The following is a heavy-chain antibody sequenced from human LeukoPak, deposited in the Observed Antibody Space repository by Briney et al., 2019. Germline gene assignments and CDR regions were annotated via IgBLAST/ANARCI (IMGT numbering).Heavy chain of an antibody. CDR1: GFTFSSYW. D-gene: IGHD6-13*01. J-gene: IGHJ4*02. Sequence: GGSLRLSCVASGFTFSSYWMHWVRQGPGKGLVWVSCINSDGSRTTYADSVKGRFTISRDNAKNTLYLQMNTLRVEDTAVYYCARGSWSAADTNIDYWGQGTLVTVSS. CDR2: INSDGSRT. CDR3: ARGSWSAADTNIDY. V-gene: IGHV3-74*01.